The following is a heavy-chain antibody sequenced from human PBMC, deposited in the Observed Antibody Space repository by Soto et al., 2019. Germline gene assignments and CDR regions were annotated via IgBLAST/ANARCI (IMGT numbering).Heavy chain of an antibody. CDR2: ISAYNGNT. V-gene: IGHV1-18*01. D-gene: IGHD3-22*01. CDR3: ARVGGPVYYDSSGSIDY. Sequence: ASVKVSCKASGYTFTSYGISWVRQAPEQGLEWMGWISAYNGNTNYAQKLQGGVTMTTDTSTSTAYMELRSLRSDDTAVYYCARVGGPVYYDSSGSIDYWGQGTLVTVSS. CDR1: GYTFTSYG. J-gene: IGHJ4*02.